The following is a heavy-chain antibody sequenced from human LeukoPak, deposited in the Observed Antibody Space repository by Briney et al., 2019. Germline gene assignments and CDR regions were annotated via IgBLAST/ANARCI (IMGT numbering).Heavy chain of an antibody. D-gene: IGHD3-16*01. CDR2: ISAYNGNT. Sequence: VASVKVSCKASGYTFTSYGISWVRQAPGQGLEWMGWISAYNGNTNYAQKLQGRVTMTTDTSTSTAYMELRSLRSDDTAVYYCARDTYDYVWGSPNDAFYIWGQGTMVTVSS. CDR3: ARDTYDYVWGSPNDAFYI. CDR1: GYTFTSYG. J-gene: IGHJ3*02. V-gene: IGHV1-18*01.